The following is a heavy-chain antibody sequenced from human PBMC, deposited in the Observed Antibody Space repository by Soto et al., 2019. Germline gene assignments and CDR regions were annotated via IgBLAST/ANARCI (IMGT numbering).Heavy chain of an antibody. V-gene: IGHV3-33*01. Sequence: QVQLVESGGGVVQPGRSLRLSCAASGFTFSSYGMHWVRQAPGKGLEWVAVIWYDGSNKYYADSVKGRFTISRDNSKNTLYLQMNSLKAEDTAVYYCARDIGYSSGWYGGNWFDPWVQGTLVTVSS. CDR1: GFTFSSYG. CDR3: ARDIGYSSGWYGGNWFDP. J-gene: IGHJ5*02. D-gene: IGHD6-19*01. CDR2: IWYDGSNK.